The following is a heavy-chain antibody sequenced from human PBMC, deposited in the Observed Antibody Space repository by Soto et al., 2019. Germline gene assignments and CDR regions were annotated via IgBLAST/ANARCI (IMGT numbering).Heavy chain of an antibody. Sequence: QVQLVQSGAEVKKPGASVKVSCKASGYTFTSYAMHWVRQAPGQRLEWMGWINAGNGNTKYSQKFQGRVTITRDTSXSXAYMELSSLRSEDTAVYYCARDQGVPWIQLWLGRDYWGQGTLVTVSS. CDR3: ARDQGVPWIQLWLGRDY. D-gene: IGHD5-18*01. V-gene: IGHV1-3*01. J-gene: IGHJ4*02. CDR2: INAGNGNT. CDR1: GYTFTSYA.